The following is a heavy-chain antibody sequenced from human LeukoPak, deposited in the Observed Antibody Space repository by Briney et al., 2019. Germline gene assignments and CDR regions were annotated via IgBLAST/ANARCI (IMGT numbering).Heavy chain of an antibody. CDR1: GYTFTNYG. CDR2: ISAYNGNT. D-gene: IGHD2-8*01. CDR3: ARSAGHCNNGVCFTDYYIDV. J-gene: IGHJ6*03. Sequence: GASVKVSCKASGYTFTNYGISWVRQAPGQGLEWMGWISAYNGNTHYAQNLQGRVTMTRDTSISTAYMEMSSLASDDTAVYYCARSAGHCNNGVCFTDYYIDVWGTGTTVTVSS. V-gene: IGHV1-18*01.